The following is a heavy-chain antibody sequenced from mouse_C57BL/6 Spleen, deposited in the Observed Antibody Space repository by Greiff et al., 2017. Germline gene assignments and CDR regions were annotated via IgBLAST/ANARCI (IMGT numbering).Heavy chain of an antibody. V-gene: IGHV1-50*01. CDR3: ARPLLGYAMDY. D-gene: IGHD4-1*01. CDR2: IDPSDSYT. Sequence: VQLQQPGAELVKPGASVKLSCKASGYTFTSYWMQWVKQRPGQGLEWIGEIDPSDSYTNYNQKFKGKATLTVDTSSSTAYMQLSSLTSEDSAVYYCARPLLGYAMDYWGQGTSGTVSS. CDR1: GYTFTSYW. J-gene: IGHJ4*01.